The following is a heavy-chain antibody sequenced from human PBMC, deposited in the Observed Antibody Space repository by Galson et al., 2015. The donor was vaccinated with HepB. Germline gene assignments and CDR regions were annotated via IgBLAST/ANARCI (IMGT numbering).Heavy chain of an antibody. Sequence: SETLSLTCTVSGGSISSSSYYWGWIRQPPGKGLEWIGSIYYSGSTYYNPSLKSRVTISVDTSKNQFSLKLSSVTAADTAVYYCARHDYTDRSSGQIDYWGQGTLVTVSS. CDR1: GGSISSSSYY. V-gene: IGHV4-39*01. J-gene: IGHJ4*02. CDR2: IYYSGST. CDR3: ARHDYTDRSSGQIDY. D-gene: IGHD3-22*01.